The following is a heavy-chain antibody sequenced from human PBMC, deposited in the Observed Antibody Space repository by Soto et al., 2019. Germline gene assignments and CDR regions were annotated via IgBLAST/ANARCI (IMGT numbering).Heavy chain of an antibody. CDR2: TYYRSKWYI. V-gene: IGHV6-1*01. CDR3: ARVDRFSGYAHDY. CDR1: GDSVSSNSAA. Sequence: SQTLSLTCAISGDSVSSNSAAWNWIRQSPSRGLEWLGRTYYRSKWYIDYAVSLKGRININPDTSKNQFSLQLNSVTPEDTAVYYCARVDRFSGYAHDYWGQGTLVTVSS. D-gene: IGHD5-12*01. J-gene: IGHJ4*02.